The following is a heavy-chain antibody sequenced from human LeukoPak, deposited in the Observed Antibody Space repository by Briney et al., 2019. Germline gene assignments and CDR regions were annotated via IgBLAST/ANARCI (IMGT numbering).Heavy chain of an antibody. CDR2: IIPIFGTA. CDR3: ARVDTAMDALYFDY. V-gene: IGHV1-69*05. D-gene: IGHD5-18*01. Sequence: SVKVSCKASGYTFTSYDIIWVRQATGQGLEWMGGIIPIFGTANYAQKFQGRVTITTDESTSTAYMELSSLRSEDTAVYYCARVDTAMDALYFDYWGQGTLVTVSS. CDR1: GYTFTSYD. J-gene: IGHJ4*02.